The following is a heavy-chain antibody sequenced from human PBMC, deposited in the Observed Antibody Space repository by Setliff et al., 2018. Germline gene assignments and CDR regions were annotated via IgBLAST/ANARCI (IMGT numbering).Heavy chain of an antibody. CDR1: GFSFSTYS. Sequence: GGSLRLSCAASGFSFSTYSMAWVRQAPGKGLQWVSGIYGGGGNGGRNTFYADSVKGRFTISRDNSKNTLYLQMNSLRAEDTALYHCAKDRVPDGIWDFDSWGPGSLVTVSS. D-gene: IGHD1-20*01. J-gene: IGHJ5*01. CDR2: IYGGGGNGGRNT. CDR3: AKDRVPDGIWDFDS. V-gene: IGHV3-23*03.